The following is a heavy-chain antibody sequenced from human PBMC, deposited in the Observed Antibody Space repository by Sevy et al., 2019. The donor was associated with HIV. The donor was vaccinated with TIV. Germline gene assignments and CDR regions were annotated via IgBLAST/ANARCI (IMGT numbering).Heavy chain of an antibody. V-gene: IGHV3-7*03. CDR2: IKQDGSEK. J-gene: IGHJ4*02. CDR3: ASRYHVMDY. CDR1: GFTFINYW. D-gene: IGHD3-16*01. Sequence: GGSLRLSCAVSGFTFINYWMTWVRQAPGKGLEWVANIKQDGSEKYYVDSVKGRFTISRDNAKNSLYLQMNSLRVEDTAVYYCASRYHVMDYWGQGTLVTVSS.